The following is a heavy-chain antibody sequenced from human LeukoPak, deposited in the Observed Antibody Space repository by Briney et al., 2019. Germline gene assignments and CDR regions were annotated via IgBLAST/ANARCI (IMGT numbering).Heavy chain of an antibody. Sequence: GESLKISCKGSGYSFTSHWIGWVRQTPGKGLEWIGIIYPGDSDTKYTPSFQGQVTISADKSIGTAYLQWSSLKASDTAIYYCARQGDSSWLNKFDLWGQGTLVSVSP. CDR2: IYPGDSDT. D-gene: IGHD3-22*01. V-gene: IGHV5-51*01. J-gene: IGHJ5*02. CDR3: ARQGDSSWLNKFDL. CDR1: GYSFTSHW.